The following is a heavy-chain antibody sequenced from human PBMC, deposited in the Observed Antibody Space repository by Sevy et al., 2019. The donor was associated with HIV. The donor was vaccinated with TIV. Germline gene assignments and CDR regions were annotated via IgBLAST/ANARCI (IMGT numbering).Heavy chain of an antibody. D-gene: IGHD6-13*01. CDR3: ARGCIAAAGMTDAFDI. J-gene: IGHJ3*02. V-gene: IGHV6-1*01. CDR2: TYYRSKWYN. CDR1: GDSVSSNSAA. Sequence: SQTLSLTCAISGDSVSSNSAAWNWIRQSPSRGLEWLGRTYYRSKWYNDYAVSVKSRININPDTSKNQFSLQLNSVTPEDTAVYYCARGCIAAAGMTDAFDIWGQGTMVTVSS.